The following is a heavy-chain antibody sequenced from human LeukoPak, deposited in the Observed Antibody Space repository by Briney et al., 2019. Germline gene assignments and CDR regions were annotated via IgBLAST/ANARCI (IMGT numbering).Heavy chain of an antibody. CDR2: ISGSGRNT. J-gene: IGHJ4*02. Sequence: GGSLRLSCAASGFTFSTYVMSWVRQAPGKGLEWVSAISGSGRNTYYADSVKGRFTISRDKSKNTLYLQMNSLRAEDTAVYYCAKNCGADCYSRDFDSWGQGTLVTVSS. V-gene: IGHV3-23*01. CDR1: GFTFSTYV. D-gene: IGHD2-21*02. CDR3: AKNCGADCYSRDFDS.